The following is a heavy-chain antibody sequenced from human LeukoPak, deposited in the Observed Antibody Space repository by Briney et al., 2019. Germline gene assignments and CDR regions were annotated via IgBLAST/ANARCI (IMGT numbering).Heavy chain of an antibody. CDR1: GFTFSSYA. Sequence: GGSLRLSCAASGFTFSSYAMSWVRQAPGKGLEWVSAISGSGGSTYYADSVKGRFTISRDNSKNTLYLQMNSLRAEDTAVYYCAKDPWIQLWEPREPIDYWGQGTLVTVSS. CDR3: AKDPWIQLWEPREPIDY. CDR2: ISGSGGST. V-gene: IGHV3-23*01. D-gene: IGHD5-18*01. J-gene: IGHJ4*02.